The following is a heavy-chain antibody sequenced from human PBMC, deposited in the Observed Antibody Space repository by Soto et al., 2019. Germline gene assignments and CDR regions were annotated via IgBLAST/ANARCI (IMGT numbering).Heavy chain of an antibody. D-gene: IGHD3-10*01. CDR3: ARDYPPGSHWFDP. V-gene: IGHV4-59*01. CDR1: GGSISSYY. J-gene: IGHJ5*02. CDR2: IYYSGST. Sequence: PSETLSLTCTVSGGSISSYYWSWIRQPPGKGLEWIGYIYYSGSTNYNPSLKSRVTISVDTSKNQFSLKLSSVTAADTAVYYCARDYPPGSHWFDPWGQGILVTVSS.